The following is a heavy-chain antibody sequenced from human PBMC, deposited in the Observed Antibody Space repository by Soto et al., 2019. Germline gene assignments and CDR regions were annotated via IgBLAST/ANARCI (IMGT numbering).Heavy chain of an antibody. J-gene: IGHJ5*02. CDR3: ARVMGIAVAGTWFDP. CDR2: IYHSVST. V-gene: IGHV4-38-2*01. CDR1: GYSISSGYY. Sequence: PSETLSLTCAVSGYSISSGYYWGWIRQPPGKGLEWIGSIYHSVSTYYNPSLKSRVTISVDTSKNQFSLKLSSVTDADTAVYYCARVMGIAVAGTWFDPWGPGTMVTVYS. D-gene: IGHD6-19*01.